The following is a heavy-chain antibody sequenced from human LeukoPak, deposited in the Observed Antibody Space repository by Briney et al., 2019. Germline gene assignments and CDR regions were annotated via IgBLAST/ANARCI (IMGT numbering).Heavy chain of an antibody. CDR1: GFTFSSYG. Sequence: GGSLRLSCVVSGFTFSSYGMHWVRQAPGNGLEWVAVISYDGSNKYYADSVKGRFTISRDNSKNTLYLQMNSLRAEDTAVYYCARTSGDPLGYYYYYMDAWGKGTTVTVSS. CDR3: ARTSGDPLGYYYYYMDA. D-gene: IGHD4-17*01. J-gene: IGHJ6*03. CDR2: ISYDGSNK. V-gene: IGHV3-30*03.